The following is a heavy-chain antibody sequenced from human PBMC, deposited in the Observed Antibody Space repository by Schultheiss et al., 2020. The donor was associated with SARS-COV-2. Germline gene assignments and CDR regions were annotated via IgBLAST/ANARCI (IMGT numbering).Heavy chain of an antibody. V-gene: IGHV4-34*08. CDR3: AATTPVAEI. CDR1: GFTFSSYA. J-gene: IGHJ4*02. Sequence: GSLRLSCAASGFTFSSYAMSWVRQAPGKGLEWIGEINHSGSTNYNPSLKSRVTISVDTSKNQFSLKLSSVTAADTAVYYCAATTPVAEIWGQGTLVTVSS. D-gene: IGHD6-19*01. CDR2: INHSGST.